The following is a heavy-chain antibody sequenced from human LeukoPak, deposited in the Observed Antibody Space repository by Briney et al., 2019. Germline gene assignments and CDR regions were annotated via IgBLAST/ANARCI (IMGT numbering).Heavy chain of an antibody. CDR1: GYSFTDYY. CDR2: INPYSGDT. CDR3: ARVGGYCTTTSCSYGLDV. J-gene: IGHJ6*02. Sequence: ASVKVSCKVSGYSFTDYYMHWVRQAPGQGLEWMGWINPYSGDTNYAQKFQGRVTMTRDTSISTAYMELSRLSSDDTAVFYCARVGGYCTTTSCSYGLDVWGQGTTVTVSS. V-gene: IGHV1-2*02. D-gene: IGHD2-2*01.